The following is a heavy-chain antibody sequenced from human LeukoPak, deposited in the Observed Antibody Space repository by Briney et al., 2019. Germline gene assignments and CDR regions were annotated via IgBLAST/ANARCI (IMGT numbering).Heavy chain of an antibody. J-gene: IGHJ3*02. D-gene: IGHD3-10*01. CDR2: IYYSGST. V-gene: IGHV4-31*03. Sequence: SSQTLSLNCTVSGGSISSGGYYWSWIRQHPGKGLEWIGYIYYSGSTYYNPSLKSRVTISVDTSKNQFSLKLSSVTAADTAVYYCARVLPSPTSLYGSGRHAFDIWGQGTMVTVSS. CDR1: GGSISSGGYY. CDR3: ARVLPSPTSLYGSGRHAFDI.